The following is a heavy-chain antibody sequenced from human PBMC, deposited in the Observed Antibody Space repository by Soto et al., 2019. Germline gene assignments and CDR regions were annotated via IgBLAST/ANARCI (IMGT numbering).Heavy chain of an antibody. Sequence: PGESLKISCKGSGYSFTSYWIAWVRQMPGKGLEWMGIIYPADSDTKYSPSFQGQITISADKSINTAYLQWSSLEASDTAMYYCARTPGFSYDSLVYYNDYWGQGTLVTVSS. CDR1: GYSFTSYW. J-gene: IGHJ4*02. D-gene: IGHD3-22*01. CDR3: ARTPGFSYDSLVYYNDY. V-gene: IGHV5-51*01. CDR2: IYPADSDT.